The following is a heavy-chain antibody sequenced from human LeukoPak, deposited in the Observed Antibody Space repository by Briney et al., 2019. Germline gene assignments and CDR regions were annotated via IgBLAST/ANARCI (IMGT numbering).Heavy chain of an antibody. CDR1: GYTFTSYY. CDR2: INPNSGGT. CDR3: ARGEVYSSSSESDY. J-gene: IGHJ4*02. Sequence: ASVKVSCKASGYTFTSYYMHWVRQAPGQGLEWMGWINPNSGGTNYAQKFQGRVTMTRDTSISTAYMELSRLRSDDTAVYYCARGEVYSSSSESDYWGQGTLVTVSS. D-gene: IGHD6-6*01. V-gene: IGHV1-2*02.